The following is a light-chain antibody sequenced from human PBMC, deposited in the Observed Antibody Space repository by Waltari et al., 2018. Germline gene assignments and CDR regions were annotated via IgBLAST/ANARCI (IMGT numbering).Light chain of an antibody. CDR1: SSHIGAGYD. CDR3: QSYDSSLSGSRV. V-gene: IGLV1-40*01. CDR2: GNS. Sequence: QSVLTQPPSVSGAPGQRVPISCTGSSSHIGAGYDVHWYQQLPGTAPKLLIYGNSNRPSGVPDRFSGSKSGTSASLAITGLQAEDEADYYCQSYDSSLSGSRVFGTGTKVTVL. J-gene: IGLJ1*01.